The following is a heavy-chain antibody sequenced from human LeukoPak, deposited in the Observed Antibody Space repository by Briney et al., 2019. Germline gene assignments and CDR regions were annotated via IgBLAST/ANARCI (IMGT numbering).Heavy chain of an antibody. J-gene: IGHJ4*02. CDR2: INHSGGT. CDR3: AKEWIRGTPDY. D-gene: IGHD5-12*01. Sequence: PSETLSLTCAVYGVSLGVYYWSWIRQPPGKGLEWIGEINHSGGTNHNPSLKSRVTISVDTSRNQFSLKLSSVTAADTAVYYCAKEWIRGTPDYWGQGTLVTVSS. CDR1: GVSLGVYY. V-gene: IGHV4-34*01.